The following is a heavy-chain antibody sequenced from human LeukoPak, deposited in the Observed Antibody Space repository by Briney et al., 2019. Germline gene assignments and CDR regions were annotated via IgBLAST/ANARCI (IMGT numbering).Heavy chain of an antibody. CDR1: GYTFTSYG. D-gene: IGHD5-18*01. CDR2: ISAYNGNT. CDR3: GRKDDGGKQLWSRTFDY. V-gene: IGHV1-18*01. J-gene: IGHJ4*02. Sequence: ASVKVSCKASGYTFTSYGISWVRQAPGQGLEWMGWISAYNGNTNYAQKLQGRVTMTTDTSTSTAYMELRSLRSDDTAVYYWGRKDDGGKQLWSRTFDYGGQGPLAPVS.